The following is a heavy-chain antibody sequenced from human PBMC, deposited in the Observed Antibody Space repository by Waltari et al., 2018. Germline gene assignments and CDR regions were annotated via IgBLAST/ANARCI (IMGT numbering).Heavy chain of an antibody. CDR1: WFTVSSNY. CDR2: IYSGGST. Sequence: EVQLVESGGGLIQPGGSLRLSCAASWFTVSSNYMSWVRQAPGKGLEWVSVIYSGGSTDYADSVKGRFTISRDNAKNSLYLQMNSLRAEDTAVYYCARSDDYGQHDFDYWGQGTLVTVSS. CDR3: ARSDDYGQHDFDY. J-gene: IGHJ4*02. D-gene: IGHD4-17*01. V-gene: IGHV3-53*01.